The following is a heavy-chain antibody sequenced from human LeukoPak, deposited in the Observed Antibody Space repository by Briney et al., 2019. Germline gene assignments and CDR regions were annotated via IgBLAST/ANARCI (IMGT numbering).Heavy chain of an antibody. J-gene: IGHJ4*02. Sequence: ASVKVSCKASGYTFTGYYMHWVRQAPGQGLEWMGWINPNSGGTNYAQKFQGRVTMTRDTSISTAYMELSRLRSDDTAVYYCARSYSSSSNFDYWGQGTLVTVSS. CDR2: INPNSGGT. V-gene: IGHV1-2*02. D-gene: IGHD6-6*01. CDR3: ARSYSSSSNFDY. CDR1: GYTFTGYY.